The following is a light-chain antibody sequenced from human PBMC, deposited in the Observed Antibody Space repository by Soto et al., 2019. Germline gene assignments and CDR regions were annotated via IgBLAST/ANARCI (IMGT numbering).Light chain of an antibody. J-gene: IGKJ3*01. CDR3: QQYGSSPFT. CDR1: ESASSSF. CDR2: GAS. V-gene: IGKV3-20*01. Sequence: TVLTQSPGTLSLSPGGRATLSCRASESASSSFLAWYQQKPGQAPRLLIYGASRRATGIPDRFSGSGSGTDFTLTINRLEPEDSALYYCQQYGSSPFTFGPGTKVDIK.